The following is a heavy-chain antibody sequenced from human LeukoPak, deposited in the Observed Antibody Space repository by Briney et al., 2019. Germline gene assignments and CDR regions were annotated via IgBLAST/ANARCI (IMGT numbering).Heavy chain of an antibody. V-gene: IGHV4-39*01. J-gene: IGHJ4*02. CDR2: MYYSGST. D-gene: IGHD6-13*01. CDR3: ARTAAAATEDF. Sequence: KPSETLSLTCTVSGASISSSSYYWGWIRQPPGKGLEWIGAMYYSGSTYYNPSLKSRVTVSVDTSKNPFSLKFSPLTPADPAVYYCARTAAAATEDFWGEGPLVTAST. CDR1: GASISSSSYY.